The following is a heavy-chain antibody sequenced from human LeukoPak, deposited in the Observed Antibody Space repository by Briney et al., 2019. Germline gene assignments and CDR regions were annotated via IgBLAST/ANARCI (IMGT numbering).Heavy chain of an antibody. Sequence: PSETLSLTCTVSSGSISSSSYYWGWIRQPPGKGLEWIGSIYYSGSTYYNPSLKSRVTISVDTSKNQFSLKLSSVTAADTAVYYCASQERYCSSTSCFYYFDYWGQGTLVTVSS. CDR1: SGSISSSSYY. J-gene: IGHJ4*02. D-gene: IGHD2-2*01. CDR2: IYYSGST. V-gene: IGHV4-39*01. CDR3: ASQERYCSSTSCFYYFDY.